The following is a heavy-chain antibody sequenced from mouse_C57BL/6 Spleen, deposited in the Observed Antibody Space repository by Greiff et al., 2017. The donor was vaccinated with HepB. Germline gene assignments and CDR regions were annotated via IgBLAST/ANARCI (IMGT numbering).Heavy chain of an antibody. CDR3: TRYDYDEAWFAY. CDR2: IDPETGGT. Sequence: VQLQQSGAELVRPGASVTLSCKASGYTFTDYEMHWVKQTPVHGLEWIGAIDPETGGTAYNQKFKGKAILTVDKSSSTAYMELRSLTSEDSAVYYCTRYDYDEAWFAYWGQGTLVTVSA. J-gene: IGHJ3*01. D-gene: IGHD2-4*01. CDR1: GYTFTDYE. V-gene: IGHV1-15*01.